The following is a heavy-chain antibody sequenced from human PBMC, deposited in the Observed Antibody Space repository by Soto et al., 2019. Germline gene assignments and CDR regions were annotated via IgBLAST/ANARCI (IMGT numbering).Heavy chain of an antibody. V-gene: IGHV4-4*02. CDR3: ARADCSGGSCYSHYYYGMDV. Sequence: QVQLQESGPGLVKPSGTLSLTCAVSGGSISSSNWWSWVRQPPGKGLEWIGEIYHSGSTNYNPSLKSRVTISVDKSKNQFSLKLSSVTAADTAVYYCARADCSGGSCYSHYYYGMDVWGQGTTVTVSS. CDR2: IYHSGST. D-gene: IGHD2-15*01. CDR1: GGSISSSNW. J-gene: IGHJ6*02.